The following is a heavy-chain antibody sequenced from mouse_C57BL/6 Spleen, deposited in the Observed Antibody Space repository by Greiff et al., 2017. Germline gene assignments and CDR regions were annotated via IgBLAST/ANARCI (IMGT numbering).Heavy chain of an antibody. CDR1: GFSLTSYG. CDR2: IWSGGST. CDR3: SRNGNYDWIAY. Sequence: VQLKESGPGLVQPSQSLSITCTVSGFSLTSYGVHWVRQSPGKGLEWLGVIWSGGSTDSNAAFISRLSISKDNSKSQVFFKMNNLQADDTAIYYCSRNGNYDWIAYWGQGTLVTVSA. D-gene: IGHD2-1*01. V-gene: IGHV2-2*01. J-gene: IGHJ3*01.